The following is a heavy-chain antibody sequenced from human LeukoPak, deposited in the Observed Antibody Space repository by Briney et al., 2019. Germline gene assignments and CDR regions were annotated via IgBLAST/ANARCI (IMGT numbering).Heavy chain of an antibody. CDR2: IKSKTDGGTA. CDR1: GFTFNDAW. CDR3: AHQGSWEHCFDY. Sequence: PRGSLRLSCAASGFTFNDAWMSWVRQAPGKGLEWVGRIKSKTDGGTADYAAPVKGRFTISRDDSENTLYLQMNSLQTDDTAVYYCAHQGSWEHCFDYWGQGTLVTVSS. J-gene: IGHJ4*02. V-gene: IGHV3-15*01. D-gene: IGHD1-26*01.